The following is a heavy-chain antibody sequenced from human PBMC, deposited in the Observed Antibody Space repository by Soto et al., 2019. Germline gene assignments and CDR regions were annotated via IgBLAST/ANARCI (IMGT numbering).Heavy chain of an antibody. D-gene: IGHD2-15*01. J-gene: IGHJ4*02. CDR2: ISYDGSNK. V-gene: IGHV3-30*18. Sequence: GGSLRLSCAASGFTFSSYGMHWVRQAPGKGLEWVAVISYDGSNKYYADSVKGRFTISRDNSKNTRYLQMNSLSAEDTAVYYCAKVSLVVVVAATHFDYWGQGTLVTVSS. CDR1: GFTFSSYG. CDR3: AKVSLVVVVAATHFDY.